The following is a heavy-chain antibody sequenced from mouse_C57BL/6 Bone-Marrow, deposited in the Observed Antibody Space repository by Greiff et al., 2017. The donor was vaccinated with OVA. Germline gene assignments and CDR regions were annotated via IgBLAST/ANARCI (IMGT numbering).Heavy chain of an antibody. V-gene: IGHV5-12*01. CDR3: AREDYDYDASF. CDR2: ISNGGGST. J-gene: IGHJ3*01. D-gene: IGHD2-4*01. CDR1: GFTFSDYY. Sequence: EVHLVESGGGLVQPGGSLKLSCAASGFTFSDYYMYWVRQTPEKRLEWVAYISNGGGSTYYPDTVKGRITISRDNAKNTLYLQMSRLKAEDTAMYYCAREDYDYDASFWGQGTLVTVSA.